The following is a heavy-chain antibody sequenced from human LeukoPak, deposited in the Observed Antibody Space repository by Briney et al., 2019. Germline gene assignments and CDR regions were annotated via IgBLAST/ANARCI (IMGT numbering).Heavy chain of an antibody. CDR1: GFTFSSYA. J-gene: IGHJ4*02. CDR3: ARMTTVSGVIDY. Sequence: GSLRLSCAASGFTFSSYAMSWVRQAPGKGLEWIGEINHSGSTNYNPSLKSRVTISVDTSKNQFSLKLSSVTAADTAVYYCARMTTVSGVIDYWGQGTLVTVSS. D-gene: IGHD4-4*01. V-gene: IGHV4-34*01. CDR2: INHSGST.